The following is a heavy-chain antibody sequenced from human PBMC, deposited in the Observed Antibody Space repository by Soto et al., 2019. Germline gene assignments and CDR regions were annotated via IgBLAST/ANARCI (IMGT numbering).Heavy chain of an antibody. V-gene: IGHV1-8*01. CDR2: MNPNSGNT. CDR3: ARGINYYDSGDDAFDI. J-gene: IGHJ3*02. D-gene: IGHD3-10*01. CDR1: GYTFTSYD. Sequence: QVQLVQSGAEVKKPGASVKVSCKASGYTFTSYDINWVRQATGQGLEWMGWMNPNSGNTGYAQKLXGXVXMXRNTSISTAYMELSSLRSEDTAVYYCARGINYYDSGDDAFDIWGQGTMVTVSS.